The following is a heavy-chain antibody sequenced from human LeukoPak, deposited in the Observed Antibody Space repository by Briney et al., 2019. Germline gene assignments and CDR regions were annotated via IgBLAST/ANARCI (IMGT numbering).Heavy chain of an antibody. D-gene: IGHD1-26*01. CDR1: GFTFSSYS. Sequence: PGGSLRLSCAASGFTFSSYSMNWVRQAPGKGLEWVSYISSSSSTIYYADSVKGRFTISRDNAKNSLYLQMNSLRDEDTAVYYCARDLLGSYGGYYFDYWGQGTLVTVSS. CDR2: ISSSSSTI. V-gene: IGHV3-48*02. CDR3: ARDLLGSYGGYYFDY. J-gene: IGHJ4*02.